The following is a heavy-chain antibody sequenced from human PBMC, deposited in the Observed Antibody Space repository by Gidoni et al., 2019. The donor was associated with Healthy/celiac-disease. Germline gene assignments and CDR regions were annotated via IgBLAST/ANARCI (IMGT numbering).Heavy chain of an antibody. CDR1: GGSISSYY. D-gene: IGHD3-10*01. CDR2: IYYSGST. V-gene: IGHV4-59*08. CDR3: ARHGYGSGSYYDDY. J-gene: IGHJ4*02. Sequence: QVQLQESGPGLVKPSETLSLTCTVSGGSISSYYWSWIRQPPGKGLEWIGYIYYSGSTNYNPSLKSRVTISVDTSKNQFSLKLSSVTAADTAVYYCARHGYGSGSYYDDYWGQGTLVTVSS.